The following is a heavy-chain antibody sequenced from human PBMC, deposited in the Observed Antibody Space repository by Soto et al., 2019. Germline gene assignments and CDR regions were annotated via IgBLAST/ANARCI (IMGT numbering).Heavy chain of an antibody. CDR1: GGTFSSYA. CDR2: IIPIFGTA. D-gene: IGHD5-12*01. J-gene: IGHJ6*02. CDR3: ARAAGRDGYNYYYYGMDV. Sequence: SVKVSCKASGGTFSSYAISWVRQAPGQGLEWMGGIIPIFGTANYAQKFQGRVTITADESTSTAYMELSSLRSEDTAVYYCARAAGRDGYNYYYYGMDVWGQGTTVTVSS. V-gene: IGHV1-69*13.